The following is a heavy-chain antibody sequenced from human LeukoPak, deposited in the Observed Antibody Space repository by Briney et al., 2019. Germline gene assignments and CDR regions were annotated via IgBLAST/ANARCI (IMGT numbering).Heavy chain of an antibody. J-gene: IGHJ4*02. V-gene: IGHV1-18*01. D-gene: IGHD3-3*01. CDR1: GYTFTSYG. Sequence: ASVKVSCTASGYTFTSYGISWVRQAPGQGLEWMGWISAYNGNTNYAQKLQGRVTMTTDTSTSTAYMELRSLRSDDTAVYYCAREGGDDFWSGYSVIDYWGQGTLVTVSS. CDR2: ISAYNGNT. CDR3: AREGGDDFWSGYSVIDY.